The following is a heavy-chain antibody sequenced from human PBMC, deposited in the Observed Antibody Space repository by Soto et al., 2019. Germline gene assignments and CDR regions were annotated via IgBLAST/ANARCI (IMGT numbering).Heavy chain of an antibody. CDR1: GYTFTSYG. J-gene: IGHJ6*02. CDR3: ARVKYSPPDYYYSGMDV. CDR2: ISAYNGNT. D-gene: IGHD5-18*01. Sequence: QVQLVQSGAEVKKPGASVKVSCKASGYTFTSYGISWVRQAPGQGLEWMGWISAYNGNTNYAQKLQGRVTMTTDTSTRTAYMELRSLRSDDTAVYYCARVKYSPPDYYYSGMDVWGQGTTVTVSS. V-gene: IGHV1-18*01.